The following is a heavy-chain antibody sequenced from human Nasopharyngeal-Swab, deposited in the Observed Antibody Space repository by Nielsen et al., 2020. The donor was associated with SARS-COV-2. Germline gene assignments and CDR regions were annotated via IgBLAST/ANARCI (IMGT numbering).Heavy chain of an antibody. CDR3: ARRYNRGWDSWFDP. D-gene: IGHD6-19*01. CDR2: TYFTGNT. J-gene: IGHJ5*02. CDR1: GFSIISSAYS. Sequence: SETLSLTFSVSGFSIISSAYSWGFIRQPPGQGLDLFGSTYFTGNTYYNPSLKSRVTISIDRSKNQFSLKLKSVTAADTAVYYCARRYNRGWDSWFDPWGQGTLVTVSS. V-gene: IGHV4-39*01.